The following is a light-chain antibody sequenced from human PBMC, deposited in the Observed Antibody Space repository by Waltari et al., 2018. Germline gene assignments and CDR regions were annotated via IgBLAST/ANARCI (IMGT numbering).Light chain of an antibody. CDR1: ISHIGITS. CDR3: AAWDDSLKARF. V-gene: IGLV1-44*01. CDR2: RND. J-gene: IGLJ2*01. Sequence: QSVLTQPPSASGTPGQRVTISCSGAISHIGITSVHWYQHLPGMAPKLLVDRNDQRPSGVPDRFSGSKSGTSASLAISGLQSEDEADYYCAAWDDSLKARFFGRGTKVTVL.